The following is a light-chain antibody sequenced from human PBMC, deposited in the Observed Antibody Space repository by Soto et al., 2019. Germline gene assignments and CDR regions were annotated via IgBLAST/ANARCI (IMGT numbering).Light chain of an antibody. CDR3: QSYDSSLSGWEV. J-gene: IGLJ3*02. CDR1: SSNIGTYT. CDR2: TDY. Sequence: QSVLTQPPSASGTPGQRVTISCSGTSSNIGTYTVNWYQQLPGTAPKLLIYTDYQRPSGVPDRFSGSKSGTSASLAINGLHSEDEADYYCQSYDSSLSGWEVFGGGTKLTVL. V-gene: IGLV1-44*01.